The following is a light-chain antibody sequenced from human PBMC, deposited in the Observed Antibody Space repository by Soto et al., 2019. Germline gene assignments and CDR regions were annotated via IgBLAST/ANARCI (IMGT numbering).Light chain of an antibody. V-gene: IGKV2-30*01. CDR1: QSLLFIDGNSY. J-gene: IGKJ3*01. CDR2: RAS. CDR3: MQGTHWPPVT. Sequence: DVVMTQSPLSLPVTLGEPASISCRSSQSLLFIDGNSYLSWFQQRPGQSPRRLIYRASNRDSGVPDRFSGSGSGTDFTLKISRVEAEDVGVYFCMQGTHWPPVTFGPGTKVDIK.